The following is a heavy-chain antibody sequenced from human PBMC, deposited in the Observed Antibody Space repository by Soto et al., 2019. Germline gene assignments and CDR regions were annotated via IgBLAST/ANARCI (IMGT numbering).Heavy chain of an antibody. CDR1: GDSVSSNSAA. Sequence: PSQTLSLTCAISGDSVSSNSAAWNWIRQSPSRGLEWLGRTYYRSKWYNDYAVSVKSRITVNPDTPKNQFSLQMNSVTPEDTAVYYCAREDDAYSSSGYHFDICGQGTMVTVSS. CDR2: TYYRSKWYN. CDR3: AREDDAYSSSGYHFDI. V-gene: IGHV6-1*01. J-gene: IGHJ3*02. D-gene: IGHD6-13*01.